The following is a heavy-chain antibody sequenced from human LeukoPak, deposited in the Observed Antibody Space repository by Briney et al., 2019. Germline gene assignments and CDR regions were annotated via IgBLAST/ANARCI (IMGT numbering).Heavy chain of an antibody. V-gene: IGHV1-18*01. CDR1: GYTFTSYG. CDR3: ARDYYGDFEAEDAFDI. J-gene: IGHJ3*02. D-gene: IGHD4-17*01. Sequence: GASVKVSCKASGYTFTSYGIGWVRQAPGQGLEWMGWISAYNGNTNYAQKLQGRVTMTTDTSTSTAYMELRGLRSDDTAVYYCARDYYGDFEAEDAFDIWGQGTMVTVSS. CDR2: ISAYNGNT.